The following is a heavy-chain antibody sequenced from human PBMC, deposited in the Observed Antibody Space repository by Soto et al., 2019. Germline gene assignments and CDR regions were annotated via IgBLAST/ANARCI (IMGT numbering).Heavy chain of an antibody. V-gene: IGHV1-2*04. Sequence: ASVKVCCKDSGYTFTGHYLHWVRQDKGQGLEWMGWINPNSGGTNYAQKFQGWVTMTGDTSISTAYMELSSLTSDDTAVYYCARDQPGYCSGGSCLDYWGQGTLVTVS. D-gene: IGHD2-15*01. J-gene: IGHJ4*02. CDR3: ARDQPGYCSGGSCLDY. CDR2: INPNSGGT. CDR1: GYTFTGHY.